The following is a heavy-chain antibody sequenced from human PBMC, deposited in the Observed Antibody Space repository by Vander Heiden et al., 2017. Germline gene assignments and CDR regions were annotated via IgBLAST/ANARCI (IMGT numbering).Heavy chain of an antibody. CDR3: TTGFLQGRSPL. CDR2: IRSKTDGGTT. J-gene: IGHJ3*01. CDR1: GFTFSNAW. Sequence: EVQLVESGGGLVKPGGSLRLSCAASGFTFSNAWMSWVRQAPGKGLEWVGRIRSKTDGGTTDYAAPVKGRFTISRDDSKNTLYLQMNSLKTEDTAVYYCTTGFLQGRSPLWGQGTMVTVSS. V-gene: IGHV3-15*01. D-gene: IGHD1-1*01.